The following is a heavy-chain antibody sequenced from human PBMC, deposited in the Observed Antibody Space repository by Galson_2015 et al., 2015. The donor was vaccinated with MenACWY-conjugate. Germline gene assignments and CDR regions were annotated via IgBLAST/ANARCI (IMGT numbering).Heavy chain of an antibody. Sequence: SLRLSCAASGFTFRDYWMTWVRQAPGKGLEWVASIKKDGSGKYYVDSVKGQFTISRDNAQNSLYLEMNSLRVEDTAVYSCARGHYGMDVWGQGTTVTASS. V-gene: IGHV3-7*03. CDR1: GFTFRDYW. CDR2: IKKDGSGK. J-gene: IGHJ6*02. CDR3: ARGHYGMDV.